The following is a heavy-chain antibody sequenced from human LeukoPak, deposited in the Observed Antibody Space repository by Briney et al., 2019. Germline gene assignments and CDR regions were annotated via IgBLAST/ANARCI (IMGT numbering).Heavy chain of an antibody. CDR3: ARGSYCSGGSCHSWVRSGKYTWFDP. Sequence: GGSLRLSCAASGFTFNSHALNWVRQTPGKGLEWVSTISGTGASPYYADSVKGRFTISRDNSKKTLYLQMNSLRVEDTAVYYCARGSYCSGGSCHSWVRSGKYTWFDPWGQGTLVTVSS. J-gene: IGHJ5*02. CDR2: ISGTGASP. V-gene: IGHV3-23*01. CDR1: GFTFNSHA. D-gene: IGHD2-15*01.